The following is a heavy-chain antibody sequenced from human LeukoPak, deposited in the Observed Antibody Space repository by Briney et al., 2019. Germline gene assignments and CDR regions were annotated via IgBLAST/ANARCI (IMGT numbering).Heavy chain of an antibody. CDR1: GFTFSSYW. CDR3: AREFSGYDFADAFDI. Sequence: GGSLRLSCAASGFTFSSYWMSWVRQAPGKGLEWVANIKQDGSEKYYVDSVKGRFTISRDNAKNSLYLQMNSLRAEDTAVYYCAREFSGYDFADAFDIWGQGTMVTVSS. D-gene: IGHD5-12*01. J-gene: IGHJ3*02. CDR2: IKQDGSEK. V-gene: IGHV3-7*01.